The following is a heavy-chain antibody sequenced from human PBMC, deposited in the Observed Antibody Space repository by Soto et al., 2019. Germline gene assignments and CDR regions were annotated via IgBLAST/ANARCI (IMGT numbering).Heavy chain of an antibody. D-gene: IGHD5-12*01. V-gene: IGHV4-30-4*01. Sequence: LSLAGTLSGGSISSGYYYWSFFRQPPGKGLEWIGYIYYSGSTYYNPSLKSRVTISVDTSKNQFSLKLSSVTAADTAVYYCARDPPPDIVATSGSSGHGTLVTVSS. CDR1: GGSISSGYYY. CDR3: ARDPPPDIVATSGS. CDR2: IYYSGST. J-gene: IGHJ5*01.